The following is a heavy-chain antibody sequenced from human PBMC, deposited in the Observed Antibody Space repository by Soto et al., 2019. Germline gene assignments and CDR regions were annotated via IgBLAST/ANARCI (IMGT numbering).Heavy chain of an antibody. Sequence: GESLKISCQGSGYSFTSYWIGWVRQMPGKGLEWMGIIYPGDSDTRYSPSFQGQVTISADKSISTAYLQWSSLKASDTAMYYCARSDCSGGSCPSYYYYYYMDVWGKGTTVTVSS. CDR1: GYSFTSYW. V-gene: IGHV5-51*01. D-gene: IGHD2-15*01. CDR2: IYPGDSDT. J-gene: IGHJ6*03. CDR3: ARSDCSGGSCPSYYYYYYMDV.